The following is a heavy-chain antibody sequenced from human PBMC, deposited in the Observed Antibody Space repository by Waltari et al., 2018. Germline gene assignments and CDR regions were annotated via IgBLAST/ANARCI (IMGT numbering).Heavy chain of an antibody. Sequence: EVQLLESGGGLVQPGGSLRLSCAASGFTFSSYAMSWVRQAPGKGLEWVSAISGSGGSTYYADSVKGRFTISRDNSKNTLYLQMNSLRAEDTAVYYCAKDFRPDSSGWLHYYYGMDVWGQGTTVTVSS. J-gene: IGHJ6*02. CDR2: ISGSGGST. CDR1: GFTFSSYA. D-gene: IGHD6-19*01. CDR3: AKDFRPDSSGWLHYYYGMDV. V-gene: IGHV3-23*01.